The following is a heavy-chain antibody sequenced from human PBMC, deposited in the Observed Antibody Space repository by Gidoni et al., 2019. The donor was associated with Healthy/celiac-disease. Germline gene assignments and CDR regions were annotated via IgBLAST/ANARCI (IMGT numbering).Heavy chain of an antibody. Sequence: PGQGLEWMGWISAYNGNTNYAQKLQGRVTMTTDTSTSTAYMELRSLRSDDTAVYYCARDLEWGLATGGDYWGQGTLVTVSS. CDR2: ISAYNGNT. CDR3: ARDLEWGLATGGDY. D-gene: IGHD5-12*01. V-gene: IGHV1-18*01. J-gene: IGHJ4*02.